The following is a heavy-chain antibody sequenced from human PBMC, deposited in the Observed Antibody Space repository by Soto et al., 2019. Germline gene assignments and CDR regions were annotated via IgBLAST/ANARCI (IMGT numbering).Heavy chain of an antibody. V-gene: IGHV1-69*01. D-gene: IGHD3-16*01. CDR1: DGTFSSYA. CDR2: IIPIFGTA. Sequence: QVQLVQSGAEVKKPGSSVKVSCKASDGTFSSYAISWVRQALGQGLEWMGGIIPIFGTANYAQKFQGRVTILANDSTSTAYMDLSSLRSEETSVYYCASRYDTPMSISASYYYGMDVWGQGTTVTVSS. CDR3: ASRYDTPMSISASYYYGMDV. J-gene: IGHJ6*02.